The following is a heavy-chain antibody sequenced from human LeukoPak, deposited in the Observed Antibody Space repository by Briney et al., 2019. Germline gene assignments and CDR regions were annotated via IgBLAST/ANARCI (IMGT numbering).Heavy chain of an antibody. J-gene: IGHJ4*02. CDR3: ARKAGYSSGWSPRYFDY. CDR1: GGSFSGDY. CDR2: INHSGST. D-gene: IGHD6-19*01. Sequence: SETLSLTCAVYGGSFSGDYWSWIRQPPGKGLEWIGEINHSGSTNYNPSLKSRVTISVDTSKNQFSLKLSSVTAADTAVYYCARKAGYSSGWSPRYFDYWGQGTLVTVSS. V-gene: IGHV4-34*01.